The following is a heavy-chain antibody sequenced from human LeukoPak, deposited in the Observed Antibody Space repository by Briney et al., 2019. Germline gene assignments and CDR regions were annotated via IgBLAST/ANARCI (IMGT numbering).Heavy chain of an antibody. D-gene: IGHD1-26*01. V-gene: IGHV4-59*12. CDR1: DGAIAGYS. J-gene: IGHJ4*02. CDR3: AREEGSGSYYKDC. CDR2: IYYSGDT. Sequence: PSETLSLTCTVSDGAIAGYSWSWIRQPPGKGLEWIGYIYYSGDTNYNPSLKSRVTMSVDTSKNQFSLKLSSVTAADTAVYYCAREEGSGSYYKDCWGQGTLVTVSS.